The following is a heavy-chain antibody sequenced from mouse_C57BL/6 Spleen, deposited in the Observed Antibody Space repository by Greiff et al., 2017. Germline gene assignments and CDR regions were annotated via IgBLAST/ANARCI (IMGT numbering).Heavy chain of an antibody. Sequence: QLQLQQPGAELVKPGASVKMSCKASGYTFTSYWITWVKQRPGQGLEWIGDIYPGSGSTNYNEKFKSKATLTVDTSSSTAYMQLSSLTSEDSAVYYCARGATVVATPYYFDYWGQGTTLTVSS. CDR3: ARGATVVATPYYFDY. D-gene: IGHD1-1*01. V-gene: IGHV1-55*01. J-gene: IGHJ2*01. CDR2: IYPGSGST. CDR1: GYTFTSYW.